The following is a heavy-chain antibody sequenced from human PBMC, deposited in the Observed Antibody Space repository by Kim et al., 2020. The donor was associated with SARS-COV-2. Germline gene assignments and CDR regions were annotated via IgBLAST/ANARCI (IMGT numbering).Heavy chain of an antibody. V-gene: IGHV3-30*01. Sequence: YADAVKVRFTNPRDKSQHPLYLQMNSLRAEDPAVYYCAREGYFDSRGFDPWGQGTLVTVSS. D-gene: IGHD3-9*01. J-gene: IGHJ5*02. CDR3: AREGYFDSRGFDP.